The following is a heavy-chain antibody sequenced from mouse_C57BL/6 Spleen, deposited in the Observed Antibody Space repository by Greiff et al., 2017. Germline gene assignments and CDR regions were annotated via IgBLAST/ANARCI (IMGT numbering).Heavy chain of an antibody. V-gene: IGHV1-50*01. CDR3: ARGDWDGY. Sequence: VQLQQPGAELVKPGASVKLSCKASGYTFTSYWMPWVKQRPGQGLEWIGEISTSGSYTNYNKKFKGKATLTVDPSSSTAYMQLSSLKSEDSAVYYCARGDWDGYWGQGTTLTVSS. CDR2: ISTSGSYT. D-gene: IGHD4-1*01. CDR1: GYTFTSYW. J-gene: IGHJ2*01.